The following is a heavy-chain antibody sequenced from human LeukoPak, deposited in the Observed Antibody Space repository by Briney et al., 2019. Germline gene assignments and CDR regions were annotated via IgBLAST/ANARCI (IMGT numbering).Heavy chain of an antibody. J-gene: IGHJ3*01. Sequence: SETLSLTCTVSGGSISSSSYYWGWIRQPPGKGLEWIGEVNHSGSTNYNPSLKSRVTISVDTSKNQFSLKLSSVTAADTAVYYCARDTIAPNDAFDVWGQGTMVTVSS. CDR2: VNHSGST. D-gene: IGHD6-13*01. CDR1: GGSISSSSYY. CDR3: ARDTIAPNDAFDV. V-gene: IGHV4-39*07.